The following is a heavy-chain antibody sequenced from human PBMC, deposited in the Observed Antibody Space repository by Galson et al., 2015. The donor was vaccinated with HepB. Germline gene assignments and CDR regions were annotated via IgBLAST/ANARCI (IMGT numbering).Heavy chain of an antibody. Sequence: SLRLSCAASGFTFTTYGMHWVRQAPGKGLDWVAVVWYDGSNKYYADSVKGRFTISRDNSKNTLYLQMNSLRAEDTAVYYCARDYEGALQPWGQGTLVTVSS. CDR3: ARDYEGALQP. CDR2: VWYDGSNK. J-gene: IGHJ5*02. CDR1: GFTFTTYG. D-gene: IGHD1-26*01. V-gene: IGHV3-33*01.